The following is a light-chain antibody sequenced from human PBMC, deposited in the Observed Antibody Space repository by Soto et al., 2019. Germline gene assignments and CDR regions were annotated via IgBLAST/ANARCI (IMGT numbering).Light chain of an antibody. J-gene: IGKJ2*01. Sequence: EIVLTQSPVTLSLSPGERATLSCRASQRITNNFLAWFQQKAGLAPRLLIYGASTRDSGVPDRFSGGGSGTDFVLTISRLEPEDFAVYYCQQYGRSPFTFGQGTKLQIK. CDR2: GAS. CDR3: QQYGRSPFT. V-gene: IGKV3-20*01. CDR1: QRITNNF.